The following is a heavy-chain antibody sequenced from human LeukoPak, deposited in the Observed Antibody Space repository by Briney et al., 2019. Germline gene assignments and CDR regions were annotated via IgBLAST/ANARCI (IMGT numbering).Heavy chain of an antibody. Sequence: GGSLRLSCAASGFTFSSYSMNWVRQAPGKGLEWVSGISWNSGSIGYADSVKGRFTISRDNAKNSLYLQMNSLRAEDMALYYCAKGAVGIFGENYFDYWGQGTLVTVSS. CDR1: GFTFSSYS. J-gene: IGHJ4*02. CDR2: ISWNSGSI. CDR3: AKGAVGIFGENYFDY. V-gene: IGHV3-9*03. D-gene: IGHD3-3*01.